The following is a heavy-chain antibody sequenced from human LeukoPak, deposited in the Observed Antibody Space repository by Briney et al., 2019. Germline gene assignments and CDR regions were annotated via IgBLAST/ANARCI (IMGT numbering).Heavy chain of an antibody. CDR1: GGSISRYY. D-gene: IGHD3-22*01. J-gene: IGHJ4*02. CDR3: ARDTPNSSGYYFDY. V-gene: IGHV4-59*01. Sequence: SETLSLTCTVSGGSISRYYWSWVRQPPGKGLEWIGYIYYSGNANYNSSLKSRVTISVDTSKNQFSLKLSSVTAADTAVYYCARDTPNSSGYYFDYWGQGTLVTVSS. CDR2: IYYSGNA.